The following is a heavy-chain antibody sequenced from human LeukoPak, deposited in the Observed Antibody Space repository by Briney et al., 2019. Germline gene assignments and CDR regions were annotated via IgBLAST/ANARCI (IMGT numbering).Heavy chain of an antibody. CDR2: IYYSGST. CDR1: GGSISSYY. Sequence: KASETLSLTCTVSGGSISSYYWTWIRQPPGKGLEWIGYIYYSGSTNYNPSLKSRVTISVDTSKNQFSLKLTSVTAADTAVYYCARHEQTAMAHFDYWGQGTLVTVSS. V-gene: IGHV4-59*08. D-gene: IGHD5-18*01. J-gene: IGHJ4*02. CDR3: ARHEQTAMAHFDY.